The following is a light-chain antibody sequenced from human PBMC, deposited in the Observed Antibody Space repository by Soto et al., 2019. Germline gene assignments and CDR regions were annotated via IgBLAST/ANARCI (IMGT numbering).Light chain of an antibody. Sequence: VLTQPPSVSVAPGQTARITCGGNNIGSKSVHWYQQKPGQAPVLVVYDDSDRPSGIPERFSGSNSGNTATLTISRVEAGDEADYYCQVWDSSSDLAVFGGGTKLTVL. J-gene: IGLJ2*01. V-gene: IGLV3-21*02. CDR3: QVWDSSSDLAV. CDR1: NIGSKS. CDR2: DDS.